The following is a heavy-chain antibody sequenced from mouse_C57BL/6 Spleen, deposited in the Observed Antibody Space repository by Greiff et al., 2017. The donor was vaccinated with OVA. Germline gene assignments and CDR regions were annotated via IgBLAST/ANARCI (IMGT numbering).Heavy chain of an antibody. J-gene: IGHJ3*01. CDR1: GFNIQDYY. Sequence: VQLQQSGAELVKPGASVKLSCTASGFNIQDYYMHWVKQRTEQGLEWIGRIDPEEGETKSAPKLQGKATITADTSSNTAYLQLSSLTSEDTAVYYCAYYYYGSSYGFAYWCQGTLVTVSA. CDR3: AYYYYGSSYGFAY. CDR2: IDPEEGET. D-gene: IGHD1-1*01. V-gene: IGHV14-2*01.